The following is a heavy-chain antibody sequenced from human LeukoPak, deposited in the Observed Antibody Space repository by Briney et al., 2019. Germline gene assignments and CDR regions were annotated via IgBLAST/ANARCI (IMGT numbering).Heavy chain of an antibody. CDR3: TRDSGTTGVVKFDP. J-gene: IGHJ5*02. CDR1: GGSINSSSYY. CDR2: IYYSGST. Sequence: SETLSLTCTVSGGSINSSSYYWGWIRQPPGKGLEWIGSIYYSGSTYYNPSLKSRVTISVDTSKNQFSLRLTSVTAADTAVYYCTRDSGTTGVVKFDPWGQGTLVTVSS. V-gene: IGHV4-39*07. D-gene: IGHD4-23*01.